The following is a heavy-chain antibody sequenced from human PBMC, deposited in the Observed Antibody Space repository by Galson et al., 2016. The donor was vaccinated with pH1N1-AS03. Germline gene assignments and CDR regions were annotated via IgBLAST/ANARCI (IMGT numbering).Heavy chain of an antibody. D-gene: IGHD3-3*01. Sequence: RLSCAASGFTFSTFAMSWVRRAPGKGLEWVSLIRGTSQITYYADSVKGRFTISKDNSKSTLFLQMNSLRAEDTAIYYCARLSGMVPTEYYFASWGQGTLVAVSS. J-gene: IGHJ4*02. CDR3: ARLSGMVPTEYYFAS. CDR2: IRGTSQIT. V-gene: IGHV3-23*01. CDR1: GFTFSTFA.